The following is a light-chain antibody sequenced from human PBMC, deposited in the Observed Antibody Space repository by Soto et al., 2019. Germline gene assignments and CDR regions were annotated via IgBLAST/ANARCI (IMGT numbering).Light chain of an antibody. CDR3: SSYTDFNLYV. CDR1: SSDVGGYNY. J-gene: IGLJ1*01. V-gene: IGLV2-14*03. CDR2: DVS. Sequence: QSVLTQPASGSGSLGQSISISSTGTSSDVGGYNYVSWYQHQPGKAPKLVIFDVSGRPSGISNRFSGSKSGNTASLTISGLRPEDEADYYCSSYTDFNLYVFGTGTKVTVL.